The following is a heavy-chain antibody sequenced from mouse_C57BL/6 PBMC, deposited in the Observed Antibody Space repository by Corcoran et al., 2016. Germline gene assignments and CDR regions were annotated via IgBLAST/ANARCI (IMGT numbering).Heavy chain of an antibody. CDR3: ARDSSGAWFAY. CDR1: GYTFTDYY. J-gene: IGHJ3*01. CDR2: IYPGSGNT. Sequence: QVQLKQSRAELVRPGASVKLSCKASGYTFTDYYINWVKQRPGQGLEWIARIYPGSGNTYYNEKFKGKATLTAEKSSSTAYMQLSSLTSEDSAVYFCARDSSGAWFAYWGQGTLVTVSA. V-gene: IGHV1-76*01. D-gene: IGHD3-2*02.